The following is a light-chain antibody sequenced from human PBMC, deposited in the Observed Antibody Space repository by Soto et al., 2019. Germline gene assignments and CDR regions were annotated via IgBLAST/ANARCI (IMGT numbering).Light chain of an antibody. CDR1: QSVDNNY. Sequence: EIVLTQSPGTLSLSPGEEATLSCRASQSVDNNYLAWYQQKPGQTPRLIIYGASGRADGIPHRFSGSGFGTDFTLTISKVEPEDFAVYYCQQYGTPRSVTFGQGTRLE. J-gene: IGKJ5*01. V-gene: IGKV3-20*01. CDR2: GAS. CDR3: QQYGTPRSVT.